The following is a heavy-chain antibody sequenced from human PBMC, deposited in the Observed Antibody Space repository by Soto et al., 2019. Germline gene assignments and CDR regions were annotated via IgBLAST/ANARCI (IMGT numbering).Heavy chain of an antibody. CDR1: GYTLTGNF. V-gene: IGHV1-2*02. CDR3: ARGAGSSSFDP. J-gene: IGHJ5*02. D-gene: IGHD1-26*01. CDR2: INPNSGDT. Sequence: ASVKVSCKASGYTLTGNFVHWVRQAPGQGLEWMAWINPNSGDTKYAQKFQGRVTMTRATSISTAYMELSTLTSDDTAVYYCARGAGSSSFDPWGRGTLVTVSS.